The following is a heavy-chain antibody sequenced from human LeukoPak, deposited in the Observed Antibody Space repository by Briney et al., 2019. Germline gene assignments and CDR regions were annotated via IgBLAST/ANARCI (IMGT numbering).Heavy chain of an antibody. J-gene: IGHJ4*02. D-gene: IGHD3-22*01. CDR3: ARNLYYDSSGQAPLDY. V-gene: IGHV1-69*05. Sequence: GASVTVSCKASGGTFSSYAISWVRQAPGQGLEWMGGIIPIFGTANYAQKFQGRVTITTDESTSTAYMKLSSLRSEDTAVYYCARNLYYDSSGQAPLDYWGQGTLVTVSS. CDR1: GGTFSSYA. CDR2: IIPIFGTA.